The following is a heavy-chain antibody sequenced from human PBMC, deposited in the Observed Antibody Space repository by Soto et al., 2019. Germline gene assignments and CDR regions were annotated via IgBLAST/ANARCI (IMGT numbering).Heavy chain of an antibody. CDR1: GYTFTSYG. V-gene: IGHV1-18*01. J-gene: IGHJ4*02. D-gene: IGHD4-17*01. CDR3: ARVEHDYGDYDHTLPDY. Sequence: GASVKVSCKASGYTFTSYGISWVRQAPGQGPEWMGWISAYNGNTNYAQKLQGRVTMTTDTSTSTAYMELRSLRSDDTAVYYCARVEHDYGDYDHTLPDYWGQGTLVTVSS. CDR2: ISAYNGNT.